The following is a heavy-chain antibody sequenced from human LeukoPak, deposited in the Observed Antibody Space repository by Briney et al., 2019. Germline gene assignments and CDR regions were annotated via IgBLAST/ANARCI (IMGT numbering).Heavy chain of an antibody. D-gene: IGHD2-15*01. V-gene: IGHV5-51*01. CDR3: ARVPRYCSGGSCRASSFDY. CDR1: GYSFTSYW. Sequence: GESLKISCKDSGYSFTSYWIGWVRQMPGKGLEWMGIIYPGDSDTRYSPSFQGQVTISADKSISTAYLQWSSLKASDTAMYYCARVPRYCSGGSCRASSFDYWGQGTLVTVSS. J-gene: IGHJ4*02. CDR2: IYPGDSDT.